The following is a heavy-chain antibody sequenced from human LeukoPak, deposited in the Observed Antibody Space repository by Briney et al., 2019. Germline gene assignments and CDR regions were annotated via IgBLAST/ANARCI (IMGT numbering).Heavy chain of an antibody. J-gene: IGHJ4*02. CDR1: GSTFTSYW. V-gene: IGHV5-51*01. Sequence: GESLQISCQASGSTFTSYWIGWVRQMPGKGLEWMGIIYPGDSDTRYSPSFQGQVTISADKSISTAYLQWSSLKASDTAMYYCARGSGSYFDYWGQGTLVTVSS. D-gene: IGHD3-10*01. CDR3: ARGSGSYFDY. CDR2: IYPGDSDT.